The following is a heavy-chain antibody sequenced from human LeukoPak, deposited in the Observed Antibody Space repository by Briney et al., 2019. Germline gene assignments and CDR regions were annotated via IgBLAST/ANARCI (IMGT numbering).Heavy chain of an antibody. CDR1: GFTFSSYA. J-gene: IGHJ4*02. V-gene: IGHV3-30*04. Sequence: PGRSLRLSCAASGFTFSSYAMNWVRQAPGKGLEWVAVISYDGSNKYYADSVKGRFTISRDNSKNTLYLQMNSLRAEDTAVYYCARSITMIVVAGYYFDYWGQGTLVTVSS. CDR2: ISYDGSNK. D-gene: IGHD3-22*01. CDR3: ARSITMIVVAGYYFDY.